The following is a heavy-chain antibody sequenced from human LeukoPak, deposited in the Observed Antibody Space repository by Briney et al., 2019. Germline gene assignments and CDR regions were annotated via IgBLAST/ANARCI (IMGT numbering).Heavy chain of an antibody. Sequence: GGSLRLSCAASGFTFSSYAMHWVRQAPSKGLEWVAVISYDGSNKYYADSVKGRFTISRDNSKNTLYLQMNSLRAEDTAVYYCARDREAYCGGDCSHFDYWGQGTLVTVSS. CDR2: ISYDGSNK. J-gene: IGHJ4*02. D-gene: IGHD2-21*02. V-gene: IGHV3-30-3*01. CDR1: GFTFSSYA. CDR3: ARDREAYCGGDCSHFDY.